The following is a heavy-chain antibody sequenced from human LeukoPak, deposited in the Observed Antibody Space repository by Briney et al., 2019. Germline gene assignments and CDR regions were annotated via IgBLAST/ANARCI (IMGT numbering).Heavy chain of an antibody. CDR2: IYTSGGT. Sequence: SETLSLTCTVSGASISSYYWSWIRKPPGKGLEWIGYIYTSGGTNYIPSLKGRVTISIDTSKNQFSLKLSSVTAADSAVYYCARLTRLSTSPDRYYLDYWGQGTLVTVSS. D-gene: IGHD6-6*01. CDR3: ARLTRLSTSPDRYYLDY. CDR1: GASISSYY. V-gene: IGHV4-4*09. J-gene: IGHJ4*02.